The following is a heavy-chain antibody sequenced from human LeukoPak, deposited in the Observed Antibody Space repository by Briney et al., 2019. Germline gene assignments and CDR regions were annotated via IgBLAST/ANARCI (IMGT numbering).Heavy chain of an antibody. Sequence: GGSLRLSCAASGFTFSSYAMSWVRQAPGKGLEWVSAISGSGGSTYYADSVKGRFTISRDNSKNTLYLQMNSLRGEDTAVYYCAKVEWELRYFDYWGQGTLVTVSS. D-gene: IGHD1-26*01. CDR1: GFTFSSYA. V-gene: IGHV3-23*01. J-gene: IGHJ4*02. CDR2: ISGSGGST. CDR3: AKVEWELRYFDY.